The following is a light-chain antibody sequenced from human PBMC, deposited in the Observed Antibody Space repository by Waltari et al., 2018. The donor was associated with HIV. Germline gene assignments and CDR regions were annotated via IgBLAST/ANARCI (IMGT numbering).Light chain of an antibody. V-gene: IGLV1-40*01. CDR2: RNT. J-gene: IGLJ2*01. CDR1: SSNIGAGYD. CDR3: HSHDRSLSASV. Sequence: QSVLTQPPSVSGAPGQRVTISCTGSSSNIGAGYDVHWYQAIPGTAPKLPIYRNTTGPSRVPDRFSGSNSATSASLASTGLQAEDEADYSCHSHDRSLSASVFGRGTKLTVL.